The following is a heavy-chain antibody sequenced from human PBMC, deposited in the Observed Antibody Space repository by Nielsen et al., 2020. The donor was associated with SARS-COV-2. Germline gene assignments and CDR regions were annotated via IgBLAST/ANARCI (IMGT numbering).Heavy chain of an antibody. CDR3: ARGSDEYCTSTSCYRQAINTFDP. Sequence: SETLSLTCSVSGDSVSNSDYYWAWIRQPPGKGLEWLGSIYHSGSTYYNPSLQSRVTISVDTTNNQFSLKLTSVTAADTAVYYCARGSDEYCTSTSCYRQAINTFDPWGQGALVTVSS. CDR2: IYHSGST. J-gene: IGHJ5*02. V-gene: IGHV4-31*03. CDR1: GDSVSNSDYY. D-gene: IGHD2-2*02.